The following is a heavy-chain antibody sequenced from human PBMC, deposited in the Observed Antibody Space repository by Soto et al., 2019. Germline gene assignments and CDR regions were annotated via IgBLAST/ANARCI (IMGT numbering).Heavy chain of an antibody. V-gene: IGHV1-69*13. CDR1: GGTFSSYA. CDR2: IIPIFGTA. CDR3: ASLEATVTIGYFDY. Sequence: SVKVSCKASGGTFSSYAISWVRQAPGQGLEWMGGIIPIFGTANYAQKFQGRVTITADESTSTAYMELSSLRSEDTAVYYCASLEATVTIGYFDYWGQGTLVTVSS. D-gene: IGHD4-17*01. J-gene: IGHJ4*02.